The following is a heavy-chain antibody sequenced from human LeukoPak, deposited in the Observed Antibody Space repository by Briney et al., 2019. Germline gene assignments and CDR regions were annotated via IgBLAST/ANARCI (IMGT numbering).Heavy chain of an antibody. CDR3: ASTWSEQWLVRGLYYFDY. CDR2: INHSGST. D-gene: IGHD6-19*01. V-gene: IGHV4-34*01. CDR1: GGSFSGYY. J-gene: IGHJ4*02. Sequence: PSETLSLTCAVYGGSFSGYYWSWIRQPPGKGLEWIGEINHSGSTNYNPSLKSRVTISVDTSKNQFSLKLSSVTAADTAVYYCASTWSEQWLVRGLYYFDYWGQGTLVTVSS.